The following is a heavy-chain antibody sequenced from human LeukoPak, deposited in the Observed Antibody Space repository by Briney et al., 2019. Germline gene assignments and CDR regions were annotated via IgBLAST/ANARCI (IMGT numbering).Heavy chain of an antibody. D-gene: IGHD3-3*01. Sequence: GGSLRLSCAASGFTFSTYCMSWVRQPRGKALEWVAYIKQDGSEKFYVDSVKGRFTISRDNTKNSLYLQINGLRAEDTAVYYCTRDRNDFWSGYFDYWGQGSLVTVSS. CDR1: GFTFSTYC. V-gene: IGHV3-7*01. CDR2: IKQDGSEK. J-gene: IGHJ4*02. CDR3: TRDRNDFWSGYFDY.